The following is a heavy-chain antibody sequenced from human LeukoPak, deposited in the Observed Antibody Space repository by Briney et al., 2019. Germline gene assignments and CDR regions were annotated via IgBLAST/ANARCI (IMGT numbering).Heavy chain of an antibody. V-gene: IGHV1-69*04. D-gene: IGHD5/OR15-5a*01. CDR3: ARDLVSEGATDY. Sequence: SVKVSCKASGGTFSSYAISWVRQAPGQGLEWMGRIIPFLGITNYAQKFQGRVTITADKSTSTAYTELSSLRSEDTAVYYCARDLVSEGATDYWGQGTLVTVSS. CDR2: IIPFLGIT. CDR1: GGTFSSYA. J-gene: IGHJ4*02.